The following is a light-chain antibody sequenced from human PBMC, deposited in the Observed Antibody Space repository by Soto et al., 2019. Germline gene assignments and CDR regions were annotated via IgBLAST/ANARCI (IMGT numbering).Light chain of an antibody. V-gene: IGKV1-5*03. CDR2: KAS. CDR1: QTISSW. J-gene: IGKJ1*01. Sequence: DIQMHQYPSTLSGSIGDRVTITCWASQTISSWLAWYQQKPGKAPKLLIYKASTLKSGVPSRFSGSGSGTEFTLTVSSLQPDDFATYYCQHYNSYSEAFGQGTTVDIK. CDR3: QHYNSYSEA.